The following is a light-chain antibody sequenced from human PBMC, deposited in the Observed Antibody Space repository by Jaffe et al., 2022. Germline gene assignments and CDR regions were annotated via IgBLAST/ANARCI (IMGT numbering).Light chain of an antibody. Sequence: QSVLTQPPSVSAAPGQKVTISCSGSSSNIAENYVCWYQQVSGTAPKLLICENNKRPSGIPDRFSASKSGTSATLGITGLQTGDEADYYCATWDTSLRDVVFGGGTKLTVL. CDR2: ENN. J-gene: IGLJ2*01. V-gene: IGLV1-51*01. CDR3: ATWDTSLRDVV. CDR1: SSNIAENY.